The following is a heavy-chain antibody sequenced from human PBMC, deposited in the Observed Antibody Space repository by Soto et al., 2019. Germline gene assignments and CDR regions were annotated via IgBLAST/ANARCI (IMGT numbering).Heavy chain of an antibody. D-gene: IGHD3-3*01. Sequence: PSETLSLTCAVYGGSFSGYYWSWIRQPPGKGLEWIGEINHSGSTNYNPSLKSRVTISVDTSKNQFSLKLSSVTAADTAVYYCARGAAGRYDFWSGYRHFDYWGQGTLVTVSS. J-gene: IGHJ4*02. CDR3: ARGAAGRYDFWSGYRHFDY. CDR1: GGSFSGYY. CDR2: INHSGST. V-gene: IGHV4-34*01.